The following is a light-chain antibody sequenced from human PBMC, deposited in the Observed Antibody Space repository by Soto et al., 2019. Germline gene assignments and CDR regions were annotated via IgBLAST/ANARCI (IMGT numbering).Light chain of an antibody. CDR2: AAS. CDR3: QHDNSYSEA. J-gene: IGKJ1*01. V-gene: IGKV1-9*01. Sequence: DIQLTQSPSFLSASVVDTVTINCRASQGISSYSGYQQQTPGKAPKLLNYAASTLQSGVPSRISGSGSGTEFTLTISSLQPDDFATYYWQHDNSYSEAFGQGTKVDIK. CDR1: QGISSY.